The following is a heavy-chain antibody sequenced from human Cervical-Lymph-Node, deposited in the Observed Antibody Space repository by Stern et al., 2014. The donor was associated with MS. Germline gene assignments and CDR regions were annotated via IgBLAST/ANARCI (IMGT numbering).Heavy chain of an antibody. V-gene: IGHV3-15*01. CDR1: GFTLRNAW. J-gene: IGHJ4*02. D-gene: IGHD6-19*01. CDR3: TSAYTSGWKSQFHY. CDR2: IQTKTDGVTT. Sequence: EVQLVESGGGLVKPGGSLRLYCTASGFTLRNAWMSWVRQAPGKGLEWVGRIQTKTDGVTTDYAAPVKGRFTISRDDSKSTLYLQMNSLKTEDTAVYYCTSAYTSGWKSQFHYWGQGALVAVSS.